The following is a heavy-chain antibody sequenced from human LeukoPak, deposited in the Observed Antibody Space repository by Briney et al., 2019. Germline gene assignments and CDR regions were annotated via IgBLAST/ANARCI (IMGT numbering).Heavy chain of an antibody. J-gene: IGHJ3*02. V-gene: IGHV3-30*03. D-gene: IGHD6-19*01. CDR2: ISYDGSNK. CDR1: GFTFSSYS. Sequence: GGSLRLSCAASGFTFSSYSMNWVRQAPGKGLEWVAVISYDGSNKYYADSVKGRFTISRDNSKNTLYLQMNSLRAEDTAVYYCARVKAVAGRALDAFDIWGQGTMVTVSS. CDR3: ARVKAVAGRALDAFDI.